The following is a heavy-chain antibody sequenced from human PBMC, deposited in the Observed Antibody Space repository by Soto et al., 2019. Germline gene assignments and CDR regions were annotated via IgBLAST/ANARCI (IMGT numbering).Heavy chain of an antibody. D-gene: IGHD3-22*01. V-gene: IGHV5-51*01. J-gene: IGHJ3*02. CDR2: IYPGDSDT. CDR3: AGSTYYYDSSGYWSAFDI. Sequence: PGESLKISCKGSGYSFTSYWIGWVRQMPGKGLEWMGIIYPGDSDTRYSPSFQGQVTISADKSISTAYLQWSSLKASDTAMYYCAGSTYYYDSSGYWSAFDIWGQGTMVTVSS. CDR1: GYSFTSYW.